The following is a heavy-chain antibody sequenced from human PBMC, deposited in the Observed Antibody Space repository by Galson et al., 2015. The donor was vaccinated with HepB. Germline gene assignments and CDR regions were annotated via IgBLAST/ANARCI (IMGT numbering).Heavy chain of an antibody. J-gene: IGHJ4*02. CDR1: GYTLTNYH. CDR2: IFAGGGST. V-gene: IGHV1-46*01. D-gene: IGHD2-15*01. Sequence: SVKVSCKASGYTLTNYHFHWVRQAPGQGPEWMGKIFAGGGSTRYAERFQGRVTQTRDSSTSTIYMEVSSLRSDDTAVYYCARETPDTYYFDYWGQGTLVTVSS. CDR3: ARETPDTYYFDY.